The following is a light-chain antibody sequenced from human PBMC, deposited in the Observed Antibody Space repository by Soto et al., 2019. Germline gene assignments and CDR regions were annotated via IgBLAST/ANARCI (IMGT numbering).Light chain of an antibody. CDR1: SSDVGGHNY. J-gene: IGLJ1*01. Sequence: QSALTQPRSVSGSPGQSVTISCTGTSSDVGGHNYVSWYQQYPGKAPKLLLSSVSMRPSGVPDRFSGSKSGNTASLTISGLQAEDEADYYCCSYAGSSNVFGTGTKVTVL. CDR3: CSYAGSSNV. CDR2: SVS. V-gene: IGLV2-11*01.